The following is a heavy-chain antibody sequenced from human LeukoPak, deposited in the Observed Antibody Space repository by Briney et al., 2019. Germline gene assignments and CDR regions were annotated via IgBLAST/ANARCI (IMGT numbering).Heavy chain of an antibody. CDR3: ARRGNWYFDL. D-gene: IGHD1-14*01. J-gene: IGHJ2*01. CDR2: IYYSGST. Sequence: SETLSLTCTVSGGSMSGYFWSWIRQPPGKGLEWIGYIYYSGSTNYNPSLKSRVTISVDTSKNQFSLKLSSVTAADTAVYYCARRGNWYFDLWGRGTLVTVSS. V-gene: IGHV4-59*08. CDR1: GGSMSGYF.